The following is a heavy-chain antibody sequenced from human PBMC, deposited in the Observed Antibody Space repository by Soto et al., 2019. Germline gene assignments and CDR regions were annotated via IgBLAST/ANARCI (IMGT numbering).Heavy chain of an antibody. V-gene: IGHV1-18*01. Sequence: ASVKVSCKASGYTFTSYGISWVRQAPGQGLEWMGWISAYNGNTNYAQKLQGRVTMTTDTSTSTAYMELRSLRSDDTAVYYCARQGSSIAVAGRRGMDVWGQGTTVTVSS. CDR1: GYTFTSYG. CDR3: ARQGSSIAVAGRRGMDV. CDR2: ISAYNGNT. D-gene: IGHD6-19*01. J-gene: IGHJ6*02.